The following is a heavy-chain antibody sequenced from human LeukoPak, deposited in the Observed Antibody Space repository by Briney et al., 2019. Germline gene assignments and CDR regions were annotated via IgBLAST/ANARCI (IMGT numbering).Heavy chain of an antibody. Sequence: GGSLRLSCEASGFTFGTYGTTWVCQAPGKGLEWVSGITGSSTWTYYADSVRGRFTISRDNSKNTLHLQMNNLTADDTAIYYCARELVSLGTGYFDLWGRGTLVTVSS. D-gene: IGHD7-27*01. J-gene: IGHJ2*01. CDR3: ARELVSLGTGYFDL. CDR1: GFTFGTYG. V-gene: IGHV3-23*01. CDR2: ITGSSTWT.